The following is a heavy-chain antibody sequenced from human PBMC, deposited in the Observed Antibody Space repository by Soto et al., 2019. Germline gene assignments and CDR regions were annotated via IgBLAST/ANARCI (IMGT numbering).Heavy chain of an antibody. J-gene: IGHJ6*02. CDR1: GGSVSSAGYY. CDR2: IYYSGST. Sequence: PSETLALTCTVSGGSVSSAGYYWSLIRQHPGKGLEWIGYIYYSGSTYYNPSLKSRVTISVDTSKNQFSLKLSSVTAADTAVYYCARDQYNWNDGRGYYYYGMDVWGQGTTVTVSS. V-gene: IGHV4-31*03. CDR3: ARDQYNWNDGRGYYYYGMDV. D-gene: IGHD1-1*01.